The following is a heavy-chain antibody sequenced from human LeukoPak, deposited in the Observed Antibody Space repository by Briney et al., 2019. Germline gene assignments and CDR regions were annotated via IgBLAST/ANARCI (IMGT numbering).Heavy chain of an antibody. J-gene: IGHJ6*02. CDR3: ARDHCSSANCYEYRYYGMDV. D-gene: IGHD2-2*01. Sequence: ASVKVSCKASGYTFTGYYMHWVQQAPGQGLEWMGWINPNSGGTNYAQKFQGRVTVTRDTSISTAYMELSRLRSDDTAVYYCARDHCSSANCYEYRYYGMDVWGQGTTVTVSS. CDR1: GYTFTGYY. V-gene: IGHV1-2*02. CDR2: INPNSGGT.